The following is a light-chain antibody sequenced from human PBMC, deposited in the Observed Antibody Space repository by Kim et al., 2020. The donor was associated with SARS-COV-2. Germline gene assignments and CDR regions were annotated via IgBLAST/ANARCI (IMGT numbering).Light chain of an antibody. CDR3: QSYDSSLTGWVV. V-gene: IGLV1-40*01. J-gene: IGLJ2*01. CDR1: SSNIGSTYD. Sequence: QSVLTQPPSVSGAPGQRVTISCTGGSSNIGSTYDVYWYQQLPGKAPKLLIYDNTNRPSGVPDRFSGSKSGISASLAISGLQAEDEADYYCQSYDSSLTGWVVFGGGTQLTVL. CDR2: DNT.